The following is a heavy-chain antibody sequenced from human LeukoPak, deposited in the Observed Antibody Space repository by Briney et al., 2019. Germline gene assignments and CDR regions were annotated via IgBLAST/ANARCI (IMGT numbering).Heavy chain of an antibody. CDR3: ARQDIVVVPAARNYYYGMDV. CDR2: ISGSGGGT. Sequence: GGSLRLSCAASGFTFSNYAMNWVRQAPGKGLEWVSAISGSGGGTFYADSVKGRFTISRDNSKNTLYLQMNSLRAEDTAVYYCARQDIVVVPAARNYYYGMDVWGQGTTVTVSS. CDR1: GFTFSNYA. D-gene: IGHD2-2*01. J-gene: IGHJ6*02. V-gene: IGHV3-23*01.